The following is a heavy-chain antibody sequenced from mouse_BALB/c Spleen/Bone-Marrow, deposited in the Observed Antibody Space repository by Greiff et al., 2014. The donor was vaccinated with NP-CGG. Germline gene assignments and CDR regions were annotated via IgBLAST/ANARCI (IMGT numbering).Heavy chain of an antibody. CDR1: GYTFTSYW. CDR2: INPSNGRI. Sequence: VQLVESGAELVKPGASMKLSCKASGYTFTSYWMQWVKQRPGQGLEWIGEINPSNGRINYNEKFKSKATLTVDKSSSTAYMQLSSLTSEDSAVYYCARKYYGSSYVWYFDVWGAGTTVTVSS. D-gene: IGHD1-1*01. J-gene: IGHJ1*01. CDR3: ARKYYGSSYVWYFDV. V-gene: IGHV1S81*02.